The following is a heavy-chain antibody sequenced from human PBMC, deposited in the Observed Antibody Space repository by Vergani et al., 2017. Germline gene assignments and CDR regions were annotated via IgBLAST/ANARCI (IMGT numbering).Heavy chain of an antibody. CDR2: IDVKGNS. Sequence: QVQLQESGPGLVKPSEPLSLTCAVSGYSISSGYYWGWIRQPAGEGLDWIGLIDVKGNSNFSPSLESRVTMSADASRGRFSLNLRSVTTSDTAVYYCVRVLHTSYILGAFDIWGQGIKVTVSS. V-gene: IGHV4-38-2*01. J-gene: IGHJ3*02. CDR1: GYSISSGYY. CDR3: VRVLHTSYILGAFDI. D-gene: IGHD2-21*01.